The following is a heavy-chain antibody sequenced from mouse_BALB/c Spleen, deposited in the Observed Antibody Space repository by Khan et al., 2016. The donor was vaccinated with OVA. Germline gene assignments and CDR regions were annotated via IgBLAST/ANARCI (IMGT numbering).Heavy chain of an antibody. Sequence: QIQLVQSGPELKKSGETVKISCKASGYTFTNYGMNWVKQAPGKGLKWMAWINTYTGETTYADDFKGRFAFSFETSARTAYLQINNLKNEDMATYFCARDGGEAWFAYWGQGTRVTVST. V-gene: IGHV9-1*02. J-gene: IGHJ3*01. CDR2: INTYTGET. CDR1: GYTFTNYG. CDR3: ARDGGEAWFAY. D-gene: IGHD2-3*01.